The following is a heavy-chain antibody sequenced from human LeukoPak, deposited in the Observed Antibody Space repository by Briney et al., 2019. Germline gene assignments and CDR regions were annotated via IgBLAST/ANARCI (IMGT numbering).Heavy chain of an antibody. CDR3: ATTPTIFGAFQH. Sequence: SGGSLRLSCAASGFTFSSYGMHWVRQAPGKGLEWVAVIWYDGSNKYYADSVKGRFTISRDNSKNTLYLQVNSLRAEDTAVYYCATTPTIFGAFQHWGQGTLVTVSS. CDR1: GFTFSSYG. CDR2: IWYDGSNK. J-gene: IGHJ1*01. V-gene: IGHV3-33*01. D-gene: IGHD3-3*01.